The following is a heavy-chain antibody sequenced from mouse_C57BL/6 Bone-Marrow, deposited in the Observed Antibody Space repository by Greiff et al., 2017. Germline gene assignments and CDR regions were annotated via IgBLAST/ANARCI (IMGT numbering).Heavy chain of an antibody. J-gene: IGHJ4*01. Sequence: EVQLVESEGGLVQPGSSTKLSCTASGFTFSDYYMAWVRQVPEKGLEWVANINYDGSSTYYLDSLKSRFIISRDNAKNILYLQMSSLKSEDTATYYCARDRGITTVVDYYAMDYWGQGTSVTVSS. CDR1: GFTFSDYY. D-gene: IGHD1-1*01. V-gene: IGHV5-16*01. CDR3: ARDRGITTVVDYYAMDY. CDR2: INYDGSST.